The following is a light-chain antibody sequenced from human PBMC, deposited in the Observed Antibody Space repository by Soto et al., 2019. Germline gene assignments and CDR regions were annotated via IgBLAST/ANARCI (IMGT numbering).Light chain of an antibody. J-gene: IGLJ2*01. CDR3: SSYGGSDNLI. CDR1: SNDLGGYNY. Sequence: QSVLTQPPSASGSPGQSVTISCTGSSNDLGGYNYVSWYQHHPGKAPKLIIYEVRQRPSGVPDRFSGSKSGNTASLTVSGLQEEDEADYYCSSYGGSDNLIFGGGTKLTVL. CDR2: EVR. V-gene: IGLV2-8*01.